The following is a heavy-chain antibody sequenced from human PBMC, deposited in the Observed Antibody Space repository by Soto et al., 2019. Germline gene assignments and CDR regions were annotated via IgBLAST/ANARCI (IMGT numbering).Heavy chain of an antibody. J-gene: IGHJ6*02. CDR1: GFTFTSSA. D-gene: IGHD4-17*01. V-gene: IGHV1-58*02. CDR2: IVVGSGNT. CDR3: AAGLLDYYYYYGMDV. Sequence: ASVKVSCKASGFTFTSSAMQWVRQARGQRLEWIGWIVVGSGNTNYAQKFQERVTITRDMSTSTAYMELSSLRSEDTAVYYCAAGLLDYYYYYGMDVWGQGTTVTVSS.